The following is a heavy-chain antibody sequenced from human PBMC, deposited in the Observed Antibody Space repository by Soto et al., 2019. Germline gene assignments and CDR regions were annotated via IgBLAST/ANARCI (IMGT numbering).Heavy chain of an antibody. J-gene: IGHJ6*02. CDR3: ARPLSIHIGVYYGMDV. CDR2: IYPGDSDT. D-gene: IGHD5-18*01. CDR1: GYSFTSYW. Sequence: GESLKISCKGSGYSFTSYWIGWVREMPGKGLEWMGIIYPGDSDTRYSPSFQGQVTISADKSISTAYLQWSSLKASDTAMYYCARPLSIHIGVYYGMDVWGQGTTVTVSS. V-gene: IGHV5-51*01.